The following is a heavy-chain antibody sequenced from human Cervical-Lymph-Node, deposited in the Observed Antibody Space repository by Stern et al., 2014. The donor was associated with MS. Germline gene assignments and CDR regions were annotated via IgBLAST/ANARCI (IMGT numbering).Heavy chain of an antibody. CDR2: IYYSGST. D-gene: IGHD3-3*01. V-gene: IGHV4-31*03. Sequence: QVQLKESGPGLVKPSQTLSLTCTVSGGSISSGGYYWSWIRQHPGKGLEWIGYIYYSGSTYYNPSLKSRVTISVDTSKNQFSLKLSSVTAADTAVYYCARVPYDFWSGYFLFDYWGQGTLVTVSS. CDR1: GGSISSGGYY. CDR3: ARVPYDFWSGYFLFDY. J-gene: IGHJ4*02.